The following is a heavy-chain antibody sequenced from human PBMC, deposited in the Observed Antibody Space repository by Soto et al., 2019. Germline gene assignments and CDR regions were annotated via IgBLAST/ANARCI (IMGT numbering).Heavy chain of an antibody. D-gene: IGHD6-6*01. Sequence: GGSLRLSCAASGFTFSSYAMSWVRQAPGKGLEWVSAISGSGGSTYYADSVKGRFTISRDNSKNTLYLQMNSLRAEDTAVYYCAKAGGRSSSSYYYYYYMDVWGKGTTVTVSS. J-gene: IGHJ6*03. CDR3: AKAGGRSSSSYYYYYYMDV. V-gene: IGHV3-23*01. CDR1: GFTFSSYA. CDR2: ISGSGGST.